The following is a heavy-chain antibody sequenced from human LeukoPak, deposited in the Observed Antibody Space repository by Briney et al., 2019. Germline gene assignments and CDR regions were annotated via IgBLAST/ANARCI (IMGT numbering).Heavy chain of an antibody. J-gene: IGHJ3*02. Sequence: GGSLRLSCAASGFTFSSYAMSWVRQAPGKGLEWVSAISGSGGSTYYADSVKDRFPISRDNSKNTLYLQMNSLRAEDTAVYYCAKDRGLLSAPIWGQGTMVTVSS. CDR3: AKDRGLLSAPI. CDR2: ISGSGGST. CDR1: GFTFSSYA. D-gene: IGHD5-12*01. V-gene: IGHV3-23*01.